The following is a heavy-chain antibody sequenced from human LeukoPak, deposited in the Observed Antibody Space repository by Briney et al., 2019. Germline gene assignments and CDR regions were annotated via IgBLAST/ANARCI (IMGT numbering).Heavy chain of an antibody. CDR2: ISWNSGNI. CDR3: VRDYRACFDY. Sequence: GGSLRLSCAASGFTFDDYGMHWVRQPPGKGLEWVPGISWNSGNIGYADSVKGRFTISRDNAKNSLYLQMNSLRAEDTAVYYCVRDYRACFDYWGQGTLVTVSS. V-gene: IGHV3-9*01. J-gene: IGHJ4*02. D-gene: IGHD3-16*02. CDR1: GFTFDDYG.